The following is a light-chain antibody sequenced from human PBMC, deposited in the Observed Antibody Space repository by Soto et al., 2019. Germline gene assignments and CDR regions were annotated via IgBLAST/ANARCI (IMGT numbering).Light chain of an antibody. Sequence: EIVLTQSPGTLSLSPGERATLSCRASQTVTSTYLAWYQHKPGQAPRLLISGASSRATGIPDRFSGSGSGTDFSLTISRLEPQDFAVYYCQQYGSSPYTFGQGTKLEIK. CDR3: QQYGSSPYT. J-gene: IGKJ2*01. CDR1: QTVTSTY. CDR2: GAS. V-gene: IGKV3-20*01.